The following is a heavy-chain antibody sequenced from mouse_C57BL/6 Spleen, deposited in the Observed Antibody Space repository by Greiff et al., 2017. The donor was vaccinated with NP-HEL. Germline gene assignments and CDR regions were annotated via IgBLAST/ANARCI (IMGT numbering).Heavy chain of an antibody. Sequence: QVQLQQPGAELVMPGASVKLSCKASGYTFTSYWMPWVKQRPGQGLEWIGEIDPSDSYTNYNQKFKGKSTLTVDKSSSTAYMQLSSLTSEDSAVYYCARMDYGSSLYFDYWGQGTTLTVSS. V-gene: IGHV1-69*01. J-gene: IGHJ2*01. CDR2: IDPSDSYT. CDR3: ARMDYGSSLYFDY. D-gene: IGHD1-1*01. CDR1: GYTFTSYW.